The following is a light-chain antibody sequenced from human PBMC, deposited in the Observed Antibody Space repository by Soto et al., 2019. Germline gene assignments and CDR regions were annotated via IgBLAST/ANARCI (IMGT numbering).Light chain of an antibody. CDR3: QQYSSYPST. V-gene: IGKV1-5*03. CDR1: QYMSDW. CDR2: KAS. J-gene: IGKJ1*01. Sequence: DIQMTQSPSTLSASIGDRVTITCRASQYMSDWLAWYQQKPGKVPKLLISKASYLESGLPLRFSGSGSGREFTLTISSLQPDDFAPYYCQQYSSYPSTFGQGTKVDVK.